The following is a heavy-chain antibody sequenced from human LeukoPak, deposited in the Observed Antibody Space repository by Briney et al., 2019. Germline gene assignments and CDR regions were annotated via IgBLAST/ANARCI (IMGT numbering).Heavy chain of an antibody. CDR1: GYTFISYS. D-gene: IGHD1-7*01. CDR2: INTNTGNP. J-gene: IGHJ4*02. Sequence: ASVKVSCKASGYTFISYSMNWVRQAPGQGLEWMGWINTNTGNPTYAQGFTGRFVFSLDTSVSTAYLQISSLKAEDTAVYYCARDLWELELLRAFDYWGQGTLVTVSS. V-gene: IGHV7-4-1*02. CDR3: ARDLWELELLRAFDY.